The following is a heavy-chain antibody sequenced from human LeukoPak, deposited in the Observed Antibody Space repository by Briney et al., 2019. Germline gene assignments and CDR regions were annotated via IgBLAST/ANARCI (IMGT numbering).Heavy chain of an antibody. CDR2: IKQDGSEK. V-gene: IGHV3-7*01. J-gene: IGHJ4*02. CDR3: ARGLSGWYEEYYFDY. CDR1: GFTFSTYW. D-gene: IGHD6-19*01. Sequence: QAGGSLRLSCAASGFTFSTYWMSWVRQAPGKGLEWVANIKQDGSEKDYVDSVKGRFTISRDNAKNSLYLQMNSLRAEDTAVYYCARGLSGWYEEYYFDYWGQGTLVTVSS.